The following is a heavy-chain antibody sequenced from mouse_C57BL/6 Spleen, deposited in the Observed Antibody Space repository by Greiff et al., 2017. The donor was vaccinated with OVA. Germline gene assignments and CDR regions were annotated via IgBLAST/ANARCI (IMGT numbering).Heavy chain of an antibody. CDR3: ARGPITTVSYYFDY. CDR1: GYTFTSYW. J-gene: IGHJ2*01. Sequence: QVQLQQPGAELVKPGASVKMSCKASGYTFTSYWITWVKQRPGQGLEWIGDIYPGSGSTNYNEKFKSKATLTVDKSSSTAYMQLSSLTSEDSAVYYCARGPITTVSYYFDYWGQGTTLTVSS. D-gene: IGHD1-1*01. CDR2: IYPGSGST. V-gene: IGHV1-55*01.